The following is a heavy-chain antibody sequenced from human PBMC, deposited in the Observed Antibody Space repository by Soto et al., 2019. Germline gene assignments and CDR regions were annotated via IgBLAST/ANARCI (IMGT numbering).Heavy chain of an antibody. CDR2: IYSGGST. D-gene: IGHD6-19*01. J-gene: IGHJ4*02. V-gene: IGHV3-53*01. CDR1: GFTVSSNY. Sequence: GGSLRLSCAASGFTVSSNYMSWVRQAPGKGLEWVSVIYSGGSTYYADSVKGRFTISRDNSKNTLYLQMNSLRAEDTAVYYCAKDAPRRSGWYHIDYWGQGTPVTVSS. CDR3: AKDAPRRSGWYHIDY.